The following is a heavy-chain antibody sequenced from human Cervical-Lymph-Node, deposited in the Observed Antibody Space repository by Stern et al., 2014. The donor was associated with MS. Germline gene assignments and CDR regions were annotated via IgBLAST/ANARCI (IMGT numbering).Heavy chain of an antibody. CDR3: AREATAHSGTFDF. J-gene: IGHJ4*02. D-gene: IGHD1-14*01. CDR2: IIPMYGTA. Sequence: QVQMVESGAEMKKPGSSGKVSCKASGGSFSSYAVNWVRQATGQRPEWMGGIIPMYGTANYAQEFQGRLTLIADESTSTAYMELISLTSEDTAMYYCAREATAHSGTFDFWGQGTLVTVSS. V-gene: IGHV1-69*01. CDR1: GGSFSSYA.